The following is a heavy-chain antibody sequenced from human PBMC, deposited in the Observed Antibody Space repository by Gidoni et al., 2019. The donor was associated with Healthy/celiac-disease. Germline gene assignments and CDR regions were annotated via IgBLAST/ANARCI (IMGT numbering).Heavy chain of an antibody. CDR3: ARAKVVVVVAATADYYYYYGMDV. CDR2: ISSSGRTI. CDR1: GFTFSSYE. J-gene: IGHJ6*02. D-gene: IGHD2-15*01. V-gene: IGHV3-48*03. Sequence: EVQLLESGGGLVQPGGSLRLSCAASGFTFSSYEMNWVRLAPGKGLEWVSYISSSGRTIYYADSVKGRFTISRDNAKNSLYLQMNSLRAEDTAVYYCARAKVVVVVAATADYYYYYGMDVWGQGTTVTVSS.